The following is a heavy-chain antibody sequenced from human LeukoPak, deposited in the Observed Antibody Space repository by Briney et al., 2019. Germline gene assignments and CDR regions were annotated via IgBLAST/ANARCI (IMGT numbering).Heavy chain of an antibody. J-gene: IGHJ4*02. CDR1: GFTFSNYA. D-gene: IGHD2/OR15-2a*01. Sequence: PGGSLRLSCAASGFTFSNYAMNWVRQAPGKGLEWVSLISGSTGSTYYADSVKGRFTISRDYSKNTLYLQMNSLRAEDTAVYYCARDCCNSAWYSDWGQGTLVTVSS. CDR2: ISGSTGST. V-gene: IGHV3-23*01. CDR3: ARDCCNSAWYSD.